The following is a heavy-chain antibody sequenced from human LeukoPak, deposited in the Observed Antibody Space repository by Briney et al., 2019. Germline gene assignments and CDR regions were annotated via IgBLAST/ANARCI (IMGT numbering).Heavy chain of an antibody. Sequence: ASVKVSCKASGYTFTSYGIRWVRQAPGQGLAWMGWVSGYNGNTNYAQKLQVRVTMTTDTSTSTAYMELRSLRSDDTAIYYCARDLCSTTNCPEYYYYGMDVWGQGTTVTVSS. CDR2: VSGYNGNT. CDR1: GYTFTSYG. V-gene: IGHV1-18*01. J-gene: IGHJ6*02. CDR3: ARDLCSTTNCPEYYYYGMDV. D-gene: IGHD2-2*01.